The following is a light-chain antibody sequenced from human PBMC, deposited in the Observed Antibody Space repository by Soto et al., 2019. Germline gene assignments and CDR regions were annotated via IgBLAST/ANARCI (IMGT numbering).Light chain of an antibody. CDR3: QQSYSTPPWT. CDR2: AAS. Sequence: DIQMTQSPSSLSASVGDRVTITCRASQSINSFLNWYQQKPGKAPKLLIYAASSLESGVPSRFSSSGSGTDFTLIISSLQPEDFATYYCQQSYSTPPWTFGQGTKVEIK. CDR1: QSINSF. V-gene: IGKV1-39*01. J-gene: IGKJ1*01.